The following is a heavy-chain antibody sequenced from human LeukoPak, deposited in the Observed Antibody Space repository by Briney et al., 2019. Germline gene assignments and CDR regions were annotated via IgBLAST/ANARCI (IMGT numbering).Heavy chain of an antibody. CDR3: ARAGPLPYSSDTYNWLDP. J-gene: IGHJ5*02. D-gene: IGHD6-19*01. CDR2: INSNSGGT. V-gene: IGHV1-2*02. Sequence: GASAKVSCKASGYTFTGYYMHWVRQAPGQGLEWMGWINSNSGGTNYAQKFQGRVTVTRDTSISTAYMELNTLRSDDTAIYYCARAGPLPYSSDTYNWLDPWGQGTLVTVSS. CDR1: GYTFTGYY.